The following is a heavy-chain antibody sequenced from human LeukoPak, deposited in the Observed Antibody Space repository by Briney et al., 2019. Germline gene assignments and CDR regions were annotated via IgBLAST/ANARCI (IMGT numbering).Heavy chain of an antibody. Sequence: ASVKVSCKASGYTFTSYDINWVRQATGQGLEWMGWMNPNSGNTVCAQKFQGRVTITRDTSISTAYMELSSLRSEDTAVYYCARGYYYDSSGYYPSGWFDPWGQGTLVTVSS. CDR2: MNPNSGNT. V-gene: IGHV1-8*03. CDR1: GYTFTSYD. J-gene: IGHJ5*02. D-gene: IGHD3-22*01. CDR3: ARGYYYDSSGYYPSGWFDP.